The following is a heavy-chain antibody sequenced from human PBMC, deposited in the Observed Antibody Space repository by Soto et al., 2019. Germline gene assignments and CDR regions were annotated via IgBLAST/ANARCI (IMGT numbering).Heavy chain of an antibody. D-gene: IGHD4-17*01. J-gene: IGHJ5*02. CDR3: AVYGGNSGVRFDP. CDR1: GGSISSGGYS. V-gene: IGHV4-30-2*01. CDR2: IYHSGST. Sequence: QLQLQESGSGLVKPSQTLSLTCAVSGGSISSGGYSWSWIRQPPGKGLEWIGYIYHSGSTYYNPSLKSRVTISVDRSTNQFSLKLSSVTAADTAVYSCAVYGGNSGVRFDPWGQGTLVTVSS.